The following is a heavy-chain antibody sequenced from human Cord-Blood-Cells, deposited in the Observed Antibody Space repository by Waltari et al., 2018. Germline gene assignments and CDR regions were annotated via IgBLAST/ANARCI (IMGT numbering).Heavy chain of an antibody. D-gene: IGHD3-10*01. CDR1: GGTFSSYA. V-gene: IGHV1-69*01. J-gene: IGHJ3*02. Sequence: QVQLVQSGAEVKKPGSSVQVSCKASGGTFSSYAISWVRPAPGHGLEWMGGIIPIFGTANYAQKFQGRVTITADESTSTAYMELSSLRSEDTAVYYCAAQDYYGSGSYYPDAFDIWGQGTMVTVSS. CDR3: AAQDYYGSGSYYPDAFDI. CDR2: IIPIFGTA.